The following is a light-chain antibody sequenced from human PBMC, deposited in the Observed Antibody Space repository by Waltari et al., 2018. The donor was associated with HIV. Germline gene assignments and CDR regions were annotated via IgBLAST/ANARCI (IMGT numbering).Light chain of an antibody. V-gene: IGLV2-14*03. CDR2: DVS. J-gene: IGLJ1*01. CDR3: SSYTSSSTLGD. Sequence: HSALTQPPAGTGTLRQPHPISCTGTSSDLGAYNYVSRYQQHPGTAPKLMISDVSHQPSGVSTRFSCSKSRNTASLTISGLQAEDEADYYCSSYTSSSTLGDFGSGTTVTVL. CDR1: SSDLGAYNY.